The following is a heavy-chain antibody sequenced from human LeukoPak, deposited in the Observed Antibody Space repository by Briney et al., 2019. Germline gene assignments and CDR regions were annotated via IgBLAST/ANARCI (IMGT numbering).Heavy chain of an antibody. CDR1: GFTFSSYA. CDR2: ISYDGSNK. V-gene: IGHV3-30*04. D-gene: IGHD4-17*01. CDR3: ARSSSDYGDDY. Sequence: GGSLRLSCAASGFTFSSYAMHWVRQAPGKGLEWVAVISYDGSNKYYADSVKGRFTISRDNSKNTLYLQMNSLRAEDTAVYYCARSSSDYGDDYWGQGTLVTVSS. J-gene: IGHJ4*02.